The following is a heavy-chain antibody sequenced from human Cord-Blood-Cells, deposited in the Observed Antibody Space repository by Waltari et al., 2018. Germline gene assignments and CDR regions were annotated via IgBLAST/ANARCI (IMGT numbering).Heavy chain of an antibody. Sequence: QVQLQESGPGLVKPSETLSLTCAVSGYSISSGYYWGWIRQPPGKGLDWIGSIYHSGSTYYNPSLKGGVTISVDTSKNQFSLKLSSVTAADTAVYYCARDPRGWNYPYYYYGMDVWGQGTTVTVSS. V-gene: IGHV4-38-2*02. CDR3: ARDPRGWNYPYYYYGMDV. D-gene: IGHD1-7*01. CDR1: GYSISSGYY. J-gene: IGHJ6*02. CDR2: IYHSGST.